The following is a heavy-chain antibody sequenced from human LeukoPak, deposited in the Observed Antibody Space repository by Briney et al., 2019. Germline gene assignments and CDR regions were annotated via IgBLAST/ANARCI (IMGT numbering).Heavy chain of an antibody. D-gene: IGHD6-6*01. CDR2: IYPGDSDT. Sequence: GESLKISCKGSGYSFTSYWIGWVRQMPGKGLEWMGIIYPGDSDTRYSPSFQGQVTISADKSISTAYLQWSSLKASDTAMYYCARQLVAARRYYYYYYMDVWGKGTTVTVSS. CDR1: GYSFTSYW. J-gene: IGHJ6*03. CDR3: ARQLVAARRYYYYYYMDV. V-gene: IGHV5-51*01.